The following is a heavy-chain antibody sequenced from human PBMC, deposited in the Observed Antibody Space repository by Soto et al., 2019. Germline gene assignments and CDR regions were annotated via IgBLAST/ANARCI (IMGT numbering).Heavy chain of an antibody. Sequence: SETLSLTCTVSGGSISSNIYYWGRIRQPPGKGLEWIGNIHYSGSTYYDSSLQSRVTISIDTSKNQFSLKLSSVTATDTAVYYCASQHYYDSSGYYVVYWGQGTLVTVS. V-gene: IGHV4-39*01. J-gene: IGHJ4*02. D-gene: IGHD3-22*01. CDR3: ASQHYYDSSGYYVVY. CDR2: IHYSGST. CDR1: GGSISSNIYY.